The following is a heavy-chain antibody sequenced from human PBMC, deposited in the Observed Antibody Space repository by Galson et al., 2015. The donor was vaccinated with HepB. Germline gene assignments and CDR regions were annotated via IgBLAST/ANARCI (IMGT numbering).Heavy chain of an antibody. CDR3: AKDPGADVFDI. Sequence: SLRLSCAASGFTFNSYAMSWVRQAPGKGLEWVSSISGSGGSTYYADSVKGRFTISRDNSKNTLYLQMNSLRAEDTAVYYCAKDPGADVFDIWGQGTMVTVSS. D-gene: IGHD1-14*01. CDR2: ISGSGGST. J-gene: IGHJ3*02. V-gene: IGHV3-23*01. CDR1: GFTFNSYA.